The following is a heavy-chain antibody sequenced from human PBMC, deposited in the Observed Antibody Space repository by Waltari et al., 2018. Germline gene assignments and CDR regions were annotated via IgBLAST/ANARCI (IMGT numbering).Heavy chain of an antibody. D-gene: IGHD6-19*01. CDR1: GYSISSGYY. Sequence: QVQLQESGPGLVKPSETLSLTCTVSGYSISSGYYWGWIRQPPGKGLEWIGSIYHSGSTSYSPSLKCRVTISVATSKNQFSLKLSSVTAADTAVYYCARGAVPHYAVAGSPWGQGTLVTVSS. J-gene: IGHJ5*02. CDR2: IYHSGST. CDR3: ARGAVPHYAVAGSP. V-gene: IGHV4-38-2*02.